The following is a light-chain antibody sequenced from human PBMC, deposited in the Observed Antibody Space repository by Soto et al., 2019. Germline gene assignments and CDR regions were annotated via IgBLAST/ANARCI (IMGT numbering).Light chain of an antibody. CDR1: QSVSSN. Sequence: EIVMTQSPATLSVSPGERATLSCRASQSVSSNLARYQQKPGQAPRLLIYGASTRATGIPARFSGSGSGTEFNLTISSLQSEDFAVYYWQQYNNWPLTFGQGTKLEIK. CDR2: GAS. J-gene: IGKJ2*01. V-gene: IGKV3-15*01. CDR3: QQYNNWPLT.